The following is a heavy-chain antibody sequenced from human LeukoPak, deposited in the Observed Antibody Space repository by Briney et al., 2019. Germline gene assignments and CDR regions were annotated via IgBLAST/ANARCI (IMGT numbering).Heavy chain of an antibody. CDR2: IYYSGST. Sequence: SQTLSPTCTVSGGSISSSDYYWSWIRQPPGKGLERIGYIYYSGSTYYNPSLKSRVTISVDTSKNQFSLKLSSVTAADTAVYYCARGEAAAGTGYWGQGTLVTVSS. CDR3: ARGEAAAGTGY. V-gene: IGHV4-30-4*01. D-gene: IGHD6-13*01. J-gene: IGHJ4*02. CDR1: GGSISSSDYY.